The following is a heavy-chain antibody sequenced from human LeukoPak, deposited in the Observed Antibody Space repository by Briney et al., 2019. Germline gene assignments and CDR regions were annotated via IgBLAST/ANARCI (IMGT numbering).Heavy chain of an antibody. J-gene: IGHJ5*02. CDR2: IYPKSGGT. D-gene: IGHD3-9*01. V-gene: IGHV1-2*02. Sequence: AASVKVSCKTSGYTFADYYIHWVRQAPGQGLEWMGWIYPKSGGTNSAQKFQGRVTMTRDTSISTAYMELGRLRFDDTAVYYCARVSTSGYRDCLDPWGQGTLVTVSS. CDR1: GYTFADYY. CDR3: ARVSTSGYRDCLDP.